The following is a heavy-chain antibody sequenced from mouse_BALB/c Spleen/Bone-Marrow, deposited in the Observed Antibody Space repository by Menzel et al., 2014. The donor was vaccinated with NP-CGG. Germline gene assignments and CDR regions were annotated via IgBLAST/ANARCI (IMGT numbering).Heavy chain of an antibody. Sequence: VQLQQSGPGLVQPSQSLSITCTVSGFSLTSYRVHWVRQSPGKRLEWLGVIWSCGSTDNNAAFISRLSISKDNSKSQVFFKMNSLQADDTAIYYCARKKTGTYTMDYWGQGTSVTVSS. J-gene: IGHJ4*01. CDR1: GFSLTSYR. CDR3: ARKKTGTYTMDY. V-gene: IGHV2-4-1*01. D-gene: IGHD4-1*01. CDR2: IWSCGST.